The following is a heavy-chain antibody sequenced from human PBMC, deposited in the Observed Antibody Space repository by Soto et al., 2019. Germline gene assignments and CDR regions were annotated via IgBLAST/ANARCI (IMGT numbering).Heavy chain of an antibody. D-gene: IGHD6-19*01. CDR1: GYTFTSYG. CDR2: ISAYNGNT. CDR3: ARVGKWLVPEDYYYYYGMDV. J-gene: IGHJ6*02. Sequence: QVQLVQSGAEVKKPGASVKASCKASGYTFTSYGISWVRQAPGQGLEWMGWISAYNGNTNYAQKLQGRVTMTTDTSPSTAYMDLRSLRSDDTAVYYCARVGKWLVPEDYYYYYGMDVWGQGTTVTVSS. V-gene: IGHV1-18*01.